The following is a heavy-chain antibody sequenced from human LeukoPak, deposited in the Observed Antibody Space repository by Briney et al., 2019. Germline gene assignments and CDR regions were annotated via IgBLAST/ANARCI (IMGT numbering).Heavy chain of an antibody. J-gene: IGHJ4*02. CDR2: INPNSGGT. CDR1: GYTFTGYY. V-gene: IGHV1-2*06. D-gene: IGHD5-18*01. CDR3: ARVWYSYGYFDY. Sequence: ASVKVSCKASGYTFTGYYMHWVRQAPGQGLEWMGRINPNSGGTNYAQKFQGRVTMTRDTSISTAYMELSRPRSDDTAVYYCARVWYSYGYFDYWGQGTLVTVSS.